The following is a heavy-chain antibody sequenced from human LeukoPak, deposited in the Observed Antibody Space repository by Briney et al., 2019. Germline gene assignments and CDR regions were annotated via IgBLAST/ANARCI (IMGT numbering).Heavy chain of an antibody. CDR1: GGSFSGYY. CDR2: INHSGST. D-gene: IGHD2-15*01. J-gene: IGHJ4*02. CDR3: SGYCSGGSCYSSDFDY. Sequence: SETLSLTCAVYGGSFSGYYWSWIRQPPGKGLEWIGEINHSGSTNYNPSLKSRVTISVDTSKNQFSLKLSSVTAADTAVYYCSGYCSGGSCYSSDFDYWGQGTLVTVSS. V-gene: IGHV4-34*01.